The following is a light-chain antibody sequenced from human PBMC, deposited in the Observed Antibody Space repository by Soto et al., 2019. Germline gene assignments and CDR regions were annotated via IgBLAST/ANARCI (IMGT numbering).Light chain of an antibody. CDR3: TSYKSSTTNYV. CDR2: EVS. V-gene: IGLV2-14*01. Sequence: QSALTQPASVSGSPGQSITFSCTGTSSDIGGYNYVSWYQQHPGKAPKLMIYEVSNRPSGVSDRFSGSKSGNTASLTISGLQAEDDADYYCTSYKSSTTNYVLGTGTKLTVL. CDR1: SSDIGGYNY. J-gene: IGLJ1*01.